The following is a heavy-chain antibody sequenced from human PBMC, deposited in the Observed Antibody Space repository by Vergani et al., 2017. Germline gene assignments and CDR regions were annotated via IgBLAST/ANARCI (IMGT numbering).Heavy chain of an antibody. CDR3: ARGSRLLWFGESTYYFDY. J-gene: IGHJ4*02. Sequence: EVQLVESGGGLVKPGGSLRLSCAASGFTFSSYSMNWVRQAPGKGLEWVSSISSSSSYIYYADSVKGRFTISRDNTKNSLYLQMNSLRAEDTAVYYCARGSRLLWFGESTYYFDYWGQGTLVTGSS. CDR2: ISSSSSYI. V-gene: IGHV3-21*01. CDR1: GFTFSSYS. D-gene: IGHD3-10*01.